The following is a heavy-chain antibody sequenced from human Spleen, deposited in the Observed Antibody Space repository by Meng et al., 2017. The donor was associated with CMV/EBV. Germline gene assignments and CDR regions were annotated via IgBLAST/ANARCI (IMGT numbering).Heavy chain of an antibody. D-gene: IGHD3-16*01. J-gene: IGHJ3*02. CDR1: GFTFDDYA. V-gene: IGHV3-9*01. CDR3: AKDINPLRLAYTFDI. Sequence: SLKISCAASGFTFDDYAMHWVRQAPGKGLEWVSGISWNSGNIGYADSVKGRFTISRDNAKNSLYVQMNSLRAEDTPLYYCAKDINPLRLAYTFDIWGQGTTVTVSS. CDR2: ISWNSGNI.